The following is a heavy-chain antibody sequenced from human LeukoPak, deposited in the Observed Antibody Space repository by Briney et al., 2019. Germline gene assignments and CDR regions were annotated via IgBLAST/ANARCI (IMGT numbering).Heavy chain of an antibody. Sequence: GRSLRLSCAASGFTFSSYGMHWVRQAPGKGLEWVAVISYDGSNKYYADSVKGRFTISRDNSKNTLYLQMTSLRAEDTAVYYCAKDSSQYCYYGMDVWGQGTTVTVSS. CDR1: GFTFSSYG. V-gene: IGHV3-30*18. CDR3: AKDSSQYCYYGMDV. CDR2: ISYDGSNK. J-gene: IGHJ6*02.